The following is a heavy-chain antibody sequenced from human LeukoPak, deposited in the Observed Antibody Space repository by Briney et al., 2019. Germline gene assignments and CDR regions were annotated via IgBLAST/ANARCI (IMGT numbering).Heavy chain of an antibody. V-gene: IGHV3-30*03. CDR2: ISYDGSNK. CDR1: GFTFSSYG. CDR3: ARALAVEMATPSDY. Sequence: GGSLRLSCAASGFTFSSYGMHWVRQAPGKGLEWVAVISYDGSNKYYADSVKGRFTISRDNSKNTLYLQMNSLRAEDTAVYYCARALAVEMATPSDYWGQGTLVTVSS. J-gene: IGHJ4*02. D-gene: IGHD5-24*01.